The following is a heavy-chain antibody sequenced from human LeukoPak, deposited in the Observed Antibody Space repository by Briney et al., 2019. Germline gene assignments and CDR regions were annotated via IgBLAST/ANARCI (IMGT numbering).Heavy chain of an antibody. J-gene: IGHJ3*01. CDR3: VRGGGLITVVGVNVFDL. CDR1: GFAFNTYA. CDR2: TSYDGGNI. V-gene: IGHV3-30*09. D-gene: IGHD4-23*01. Sequence: GSSLRLSCAASGFAFNTYALHWVRQAPGKGLEWLTLTSYDGGNIYYADSVKGRFAISRDNSKNTLYLEMNSLRPEDTAVYYCVRGGGLITVVGVNVFDLWGQGTVVTVSS.